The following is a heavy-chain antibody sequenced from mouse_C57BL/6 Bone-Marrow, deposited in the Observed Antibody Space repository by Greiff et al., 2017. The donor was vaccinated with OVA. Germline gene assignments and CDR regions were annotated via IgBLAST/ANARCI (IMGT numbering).Heavy chain of an antibody. CDR2: IYPGSGST. J-gene: IGHJ1*03. CDR3: ARRYYGSSWYFDV. Sequence: QVQLQQPGAELVKPGASVKLSCKASGYTFTSYWITWVKQRPGQGLEWIGDIYPGSGSTNYNEKFTSKATLTVDTSSSTAYMQLSSLTSDDSAVYYCARRYYGSSWYFDVWGTGTTVTVSS. V-gene: IGHV1-55*01. CDR1: GYTFTSYW. D-gene: IGHD1-1*01.